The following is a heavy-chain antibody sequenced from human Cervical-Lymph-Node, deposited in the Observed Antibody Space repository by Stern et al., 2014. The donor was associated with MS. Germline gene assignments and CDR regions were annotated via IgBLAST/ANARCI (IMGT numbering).Heavy chain of an antibody. CDR2: TNPNSGNT. V-gene: IGHV1-8*01. D-gene: IGHD3-16*01. J-gene: IGHJ4*02. Sequence: VQLLESGAEVKKPGASVKVSCKASGYTFSSYDVSWVRQATGQGLEWMGWTNPNSGNTVYAHKFQGRVTVTTNTSLSTAYMELSSLRSDDTAVYYYTTSQGAKWGQGTLVTVSS. CDR1: GYTFSSYD. CDR3: TTSQGAK.